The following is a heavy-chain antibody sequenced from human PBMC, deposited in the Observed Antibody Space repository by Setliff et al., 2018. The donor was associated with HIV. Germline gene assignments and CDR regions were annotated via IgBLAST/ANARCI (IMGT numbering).Heavy chain of an antibody. CDR2: ISFHGRNK. D-gene: IGHD2-21*01. V-gene: IGHV3-30*03. CDR3: TRGHYSTFG. J-gene: IGHJ4*02. CDR1: GFTFSDYG. Sequence: GGSLRLSCAASGFTFSDYGMHWVRQAPGKGLEWVALISFHGRNKYYGDSVKGRFTISRDDSKSSLYLQMSSLRAEDTAVYYCTRGHYSTFGWGQGTLVTVSS.